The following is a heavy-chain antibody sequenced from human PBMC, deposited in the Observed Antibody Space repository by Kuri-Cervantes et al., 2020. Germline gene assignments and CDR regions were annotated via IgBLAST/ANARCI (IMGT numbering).Heavy chain of an antibody. J-gene: IGHJ4*02. CDR2: IYHSGST. Sequence: SETLSLTCAVFGGSISSGGYSWSWIRQPPGKGLEWIGYIYHSGSTYYNPSLKSRVTISVDRSKKQFSLKLSSVTAADTAVYYCARELPAADYWGQGTLVTVSS. D-gene: IGHD2-2*01. V-gene: IGHV4-30-2*01. CDR3: ARELPAADY. CDR1: GGSISSGGYS.